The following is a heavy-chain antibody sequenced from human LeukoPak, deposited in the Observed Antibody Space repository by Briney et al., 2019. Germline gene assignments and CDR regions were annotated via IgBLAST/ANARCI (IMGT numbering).Heavy chain of an antibody. CDR2: ISSSGSTI. CDR1: GFTFSDYY. Sequence: PGGSLTLSCAASGFTFSDYYMSWLRQAPGKGLEWVSYISSSGSTIYYADSVKGRFTISRDNAKNSLYLQMNSLRAEDTAVYYCARNGLWFGELVYYYYYMDVWGKGTTVTVSS. D-gene: IGHD3-10*01. J-gene: IGHJ6*03. V-gene: IGHV3-11*04. CDR3: ARNGLWFGELVYYYYYMDV.